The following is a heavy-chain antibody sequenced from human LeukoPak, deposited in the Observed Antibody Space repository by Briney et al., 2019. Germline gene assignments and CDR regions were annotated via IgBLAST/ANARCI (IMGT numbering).Heavy chain of an antibody. V-gene: IGHV3-66*01. J-gene: IGHJ4*02. CDR1: GFTFSSYA. CDR3: ARDPILDRNYYFDF. CDR2: IYVGGST. Sequence: PGGSLRLSCAASGFTFSSYAMSWVRQAPGKGLEWVAVIYVGGSTYYADSVRGRFTISRDDSKNTVFLQMNSLRAEDTAVYFCARDPILDRNYYFDFWGQGTLVTVSS. D-gene: IGHD3-3*01.